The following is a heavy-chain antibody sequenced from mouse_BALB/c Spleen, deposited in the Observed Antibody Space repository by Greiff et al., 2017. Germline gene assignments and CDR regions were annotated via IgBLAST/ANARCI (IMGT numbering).Heavy chain of an antibody. CDR3: ARPSSGSYAMDY. Sequence: QVQLQQPGAELVKPGASVKLSCKASGYTFTSYWMHWVKQRPGQGLEWIGEIDPSDSYTNYNQKFKGQATLTVAKSCSTAYMQLSSLTSEDSAVYYCARPSSGSYAMDYWGQGTSVTVSS. J-gene: IGHJ4*01. V-gene: IGHV1-69*02. CDR1: GYTFTSYW. CDR2: IDPSDSYT. D-gene: IGHD3-1*01.